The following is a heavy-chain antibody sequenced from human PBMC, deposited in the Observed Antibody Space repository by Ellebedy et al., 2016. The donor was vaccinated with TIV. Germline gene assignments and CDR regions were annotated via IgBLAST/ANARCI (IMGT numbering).Heavy chain of an antibody. D-gene: IGHD3-10*01. CDR2: IYFSGSV. CDR3: ARMTYGYGSGSLAYLDY. Sequence: MPSETLSLTCTVSGGSISSYYWSWIRQPPGKGLEWIGYIYFSGSVNYNPSLKSRVTISVDTSKNQFSLKLSPVTAADTAVYYCARMTYGYGSGSLAYLDYWGQGTLVTVSS. J-gene: IGHJ4*02. CDR1: GGSISSYY. V-gene: IGHV4-59*01.